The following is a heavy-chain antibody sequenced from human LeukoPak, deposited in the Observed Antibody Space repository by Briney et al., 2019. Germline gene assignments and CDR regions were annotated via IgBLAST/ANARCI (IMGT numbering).Heavy chain of an antibody. CDR2: ISYSGST. Sequence: SETLSLTCTVSGGSISSGGYYWSWIRQPPGKGLEWIGYISYSGSTNYNPSLKSRVTISVDTSKNQFPLKLSSVTAADTAVYYCARHSVPGGYTYGSPYDAFDIWGQGTMVTVSS. J-gene: IGHJ3*02. D-gene: IGHD5-18*01. CDR3: ARHSVPGGYTYGSPYDAFDI. CDR1: GGSISSGGYY. V-gene: IGHV4-61*08.